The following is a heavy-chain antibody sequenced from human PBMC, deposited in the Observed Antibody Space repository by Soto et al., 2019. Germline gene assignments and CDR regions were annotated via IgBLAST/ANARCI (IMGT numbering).Heavy chain of an antibody. CDR2: IRCSSTYT. Sequence: QVQLVESGGTLVKPGGSLRLSCATSGFTFSHYYMSWIRQAPGKGLEWVSYIRCSSTYTNYADSVKGRFTISRDDARNSLYLQMNRLRAEDTAVYYCATEYYGRLDSWGQGTLVTVSS. V-gene: IGHV3-11*06. D-gene: IGHD4-17*01. J-gene: IGHJ4*02. CDR1: GFTFSHYY. CDR3: ATEYYGRLDS.